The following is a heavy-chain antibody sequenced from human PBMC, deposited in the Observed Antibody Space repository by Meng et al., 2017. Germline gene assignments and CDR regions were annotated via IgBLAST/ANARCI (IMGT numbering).Heavy chain of an antibody. Sequence: ASVKVSCKASGYTFTSYAMHWVRQAPGQRLEWMGWINAGNGNTKYSQKFQGRVTMTRDTSISTAYMELSRLRSDDTAVYYCARDPYSGYDLFGSYYYYYGMDVWGQGTTVTVSS. CDR3: ARDPYSGYDLFGSYYYYYGMDV. CDR1: GYTFTSYA. D-gene: IGHD5-12*01. CDR2: INAGNGNT. J-gene: IGHJ6*02. V-gene: IGHV1-3*01.